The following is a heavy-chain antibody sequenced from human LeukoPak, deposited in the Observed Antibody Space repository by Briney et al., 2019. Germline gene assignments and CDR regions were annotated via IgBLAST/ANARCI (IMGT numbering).Heavy chain of an antibody. CDR3: ARDDGSRYCSGGSCYSTGDY. Sequence: GASVKVSCKASGYTFTSYGISWVRQAPGQGLEWMGWISAYNGNTNYAQKLQGRVTMTTDTSTSTAYMELSSLRSEDTAVYYCARDDGSRYCSGGSCYSTGDYWGQGTLVTVSS. CDR2: ISAYNGNT. D-gene: IGHD2-15*01. V-gene: IGHV1-18*01. J-gene: IGHJ4*02. CDR1: GYTFTSYG.